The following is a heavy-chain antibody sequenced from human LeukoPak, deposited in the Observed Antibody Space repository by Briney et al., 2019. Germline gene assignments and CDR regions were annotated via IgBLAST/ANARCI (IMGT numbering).Heavy chain of an antibody. D-gene: IGHD3-10*01. CDR2: ISAYNGNT. CDR1: GYTFTSYG. V-gene: IGHV1-18*01. CDR3: ARGLWFGELTPWYY. J-gene: IGHJ4*02. Sequence: ASVKVSCKASGYTFTSYGISWVRRAPGQGLEWMGWISAYNGNTNYAQKLQGRVTMTTDTSTSTAYMELRSLRSDGTAVYYCARGLWFGELTPWYYWGQGTLVTVSS.